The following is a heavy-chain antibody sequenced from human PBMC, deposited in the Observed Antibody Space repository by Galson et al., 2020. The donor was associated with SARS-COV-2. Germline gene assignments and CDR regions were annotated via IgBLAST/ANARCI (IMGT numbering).Heavy chain of an antibody. CDR3: ARVYSSEIVIPAHDAFDI. D-gene: IGHD4-4*01. CDR1: GFSFTNYW. V-gene: IGHV3-7*03. Sequence: GGSLRLSCAASGFSFTNYWMTWVRQAPGKGLEWVASIKRDGHERYYADSVEGRFTISRDNTRNSMFLQLNSLGADDTAVYFCARVYSSEIVIPAHDAFDIWGQGTMVSVSS. CDR2: IKRDGHER. J-gene: IGHJ3*02.